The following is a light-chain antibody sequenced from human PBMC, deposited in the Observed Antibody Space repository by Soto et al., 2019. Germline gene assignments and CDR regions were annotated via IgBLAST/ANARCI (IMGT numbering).Light chain of an antibody. V-gene: IGLV1-47*01. J-gene: IGLJ3*02. CDR3: AAWDDSLSVLV. CDR1: SCNIGSNY. Sequence: QSVLTQPPSASGTPGQRVTISCSGSSCNIGSNYVYWYQQLPGTAPTLLIYRNNQRPSGVPDRFSGSKSGTSASLAISGLRSDDEADYYCAAWDDSLSVLVFGGGTKLTVL. CDR2: RNN.